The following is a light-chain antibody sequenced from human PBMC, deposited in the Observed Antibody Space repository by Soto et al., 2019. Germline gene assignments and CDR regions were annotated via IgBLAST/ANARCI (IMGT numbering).Light chain of an antibody. CDR2: ASS. V-gene: IGKV3-20*01. J-gene: IGKJ1*01. Sequence: EIVLTQSPGTLSLSPGERATLSCRASQSVTSYLAWYQQKPGQAPRLLIYASSTRATGIPDRFSGGGSGTDFTLTISRLEPEDFAFYYCQQYSTSQTFGQGTKVEI. CDR1: QSVTSY. CDR3: QQYSTSQT.